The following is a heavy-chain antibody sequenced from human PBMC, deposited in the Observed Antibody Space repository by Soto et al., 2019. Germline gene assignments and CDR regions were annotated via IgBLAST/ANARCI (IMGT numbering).Heavy chain of an antibody. CDR3: VRTRSHCSGGSCYSHH. V-gene: IGHV3-21*01. Sequence: EVQLVESGGGLVKPGGSLRLSCAASGFTYSSYSMNWVRQAPGKGLEWVSSISSSSSYIYYADSVKGRFTISRDNAKNSLYLQMNSLRAEDTAVYYCVRTRSHCSGGSCYSHHWGQGTLVTVSS. J-gene: IGHJ5*02. D-gene: IGHD2-15*01. CDR2: ISSSSSYI. CDR1: GFTYSSYS.